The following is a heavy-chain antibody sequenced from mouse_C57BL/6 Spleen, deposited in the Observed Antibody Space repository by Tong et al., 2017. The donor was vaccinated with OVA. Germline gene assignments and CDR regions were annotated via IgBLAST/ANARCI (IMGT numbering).Heavy chain of an antibody. CDR3: ARLDYGSSSFAY. J-gene: IGHJ3*01. CDR2: ISDGGSYT. V-gene: IGHV5-4*01. Sequence: EVQLQESGGGLVKPGGSLKLSCAASGFTFSSYAMSWVRQTPEKRLEWVATISDGGSYTYYPDNVKGRFTISRDNAKNNLYLQMSSLKSEDTAMYYCARLDYGSSSFAYWGQGTLVTVSA. D-gene: IGHD1-1*01. CDR1: GFTFSSYA.